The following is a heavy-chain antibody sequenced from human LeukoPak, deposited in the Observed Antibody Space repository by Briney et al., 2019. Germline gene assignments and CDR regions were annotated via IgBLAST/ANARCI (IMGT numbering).Heavy chain of an antibody. CDR3: ARDGADHDYYDSSGLDY. D-gene: IGHD3-22*01. J-gene: IGHJ4*02. CDR1: GGSISSSSYY. Sequence: SETLSLTCTVSGGSISSSSYYWGWIRQPPGKGLEWIGSIYYSGSTYYNPSLKSRVTISVDTSKNQFSLKLSSVTAADTAVYYCARDGADHDYYDSSGLDYWGQGTLVTVSS. CDR2: IYYSGST. V-gene: IGHV4-39*07.